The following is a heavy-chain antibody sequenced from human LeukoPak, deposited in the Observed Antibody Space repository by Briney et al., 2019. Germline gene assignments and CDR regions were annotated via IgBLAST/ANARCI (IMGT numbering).Heavy chain of an antibody. CDR2: FDPEDGET. J-gene: IGHJ3*02. CDR3: ATFHDSSGYRNFAFDI. CDR1: GYTLTELS. Sequence: ASVKVSCKVSGYTLTELSMHWVRQAPGKGLEWMGGFDPEDGETIYARKFQGRVTMTEDTSTDTAYMELSSLRSEDTAVYYCATFHDSSGYRNFAFDIWGQGTMVTVSS. D-gene: IGHD3-22*01. V-gene: IGHV1-24*01.